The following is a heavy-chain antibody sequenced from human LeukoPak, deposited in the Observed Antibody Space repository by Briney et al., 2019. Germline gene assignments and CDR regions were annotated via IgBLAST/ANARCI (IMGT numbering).Heavy chain of an antibody. CDR2: INHSGST. CDR1: GGSFSGYY. Sequence: SETLSLTCAVYGGSFSGYYWSWIRQPPGKGLEWIGEINHSGSTNYNPSLKSRVAISVDTSKNQSSLSLRSVTAADTAVYYCARGHRSRIAVAGSRWGGIRSNWFDPWGQGTLVTVSS. CDR3: ARGHRSRIAVAGSRWGGIRSNWFDP. V-gene: IGHV4-34*01. D-gene: IGHD6-19*01. J-gene: IGHJ5*02.